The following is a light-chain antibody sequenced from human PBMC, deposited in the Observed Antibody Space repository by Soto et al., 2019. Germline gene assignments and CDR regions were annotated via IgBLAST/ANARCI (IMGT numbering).Light chain of an antibody. V-gene: IGKV3-15*01. Sequence: ASHRVGSCLAWYQQKPGQAPRLLIYSVSTMASGIPARFSGSGSGTVFTLTISSLQSEGFAVYFCQQYNNWPLTFGAGTKVDIK. CDR1: HRVGSC. J-gene: IGKJ4*01. CDR3: QQYNNWPLT. CDR2: SVS.